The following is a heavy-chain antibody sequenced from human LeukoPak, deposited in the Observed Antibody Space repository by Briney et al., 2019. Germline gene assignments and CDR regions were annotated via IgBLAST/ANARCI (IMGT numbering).Heavy chain of an antibody. D-gene: IGHD1-26*01. CDR2: IYTSGST. CDR3: ARQGHKLTLVDYYGMDV. Sequence: SETLSLTCTVSGGSISSYYWSWIRQPAGKGLEWIGRIYTSGSTNYNPSLKSRATISVDRSKNQFSLKLSSVTAADTAVYYCARQGHKLTLVDYYGMDVWGQGTTVTVSS. V-gene: IGHV4-4*07. CDR1: GGSISSYY. J-gene: IGHJ6*02.